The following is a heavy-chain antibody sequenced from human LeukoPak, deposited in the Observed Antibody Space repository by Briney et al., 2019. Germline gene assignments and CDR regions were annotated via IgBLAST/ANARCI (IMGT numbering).Heavy chain of an antibody. J-gene: IGHJ6*02. CDR3: ARRLDVERSSAWSWGPKKFYYNVMDV. V-gene: IGHV1-8*01. D-gene: IGHD3-9*01. CDR1: GYTFTSSN. CDR2: MNPSSGNT. Sequence: GAAVRVSCKVSGYTFTSSNINWVRQAPGQGLEWMGWMNPSSGNTAYAQRFQGRVTMTRDTSTNTAFLQLTSLRSEDTAVDYCARRLDVERSSAWSWGPKKFYYNVMDVWGQGTTVTVSS.